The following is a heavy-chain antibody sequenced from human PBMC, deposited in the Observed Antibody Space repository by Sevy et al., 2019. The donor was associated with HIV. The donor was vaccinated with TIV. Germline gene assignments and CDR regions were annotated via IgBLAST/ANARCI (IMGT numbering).Heavy chain of an antibody. J-gene: IGHJ4*02. CDR3: ASRSVEMATITDY. Sequence: SETLSLTCTVSGGSISSGSYYWSWIRQPAGKGLEWIGRIYTSGSTNYNPSLKSRVTISVDTSKNQFSLKLSSVTAADPAVYYCASRSVEMATITDYWGQGTLVTVSS. CDR1: GGSISSGSYY. CDR2: IYTSGST. D-gene: IGHD5-12*01. V-gene: IGHV4-61*02.